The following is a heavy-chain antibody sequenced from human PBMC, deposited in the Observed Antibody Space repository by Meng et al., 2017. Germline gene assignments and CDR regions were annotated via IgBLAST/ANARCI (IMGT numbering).Heavy chain of an antibody. J-gene: IGHJ4*02. Sequence: GESLKISCAASGFTFSSYAMSWVRQAPGKGLEWVSAISGSGGSTYYADSVKGRFTISRDNSKNTLYLQMNSLRAEDTAVYYCAKVGLNYHPGRLDYWGQGTLVTGSS. CDR2: ISGSGGST. D-gene: IGHD1-7*01. CDR1: GFTFSSYA. CDR3: AKVGLNYHPGRLDY. V-gene: IGHV3-23*01.